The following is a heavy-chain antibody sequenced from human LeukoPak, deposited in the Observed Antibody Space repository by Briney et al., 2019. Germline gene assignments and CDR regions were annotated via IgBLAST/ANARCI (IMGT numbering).Heavy chain of an antibody. CDR3: AGGQPNRLLGVGELLSDINAFDY. D-gene: IGHD3-10*01. CDR1: GYTFSGYA. V-gene: IGHV1-18*01. J-gene: IGHJ4*02. Sequence: ASVKVSCKASGYTFSGYAISWVRQAPGQGLEWMGWISGYSGYTKNAQKFQGRVTMTTDTSISTAYMELRRLRSDDTAVYYCAGGQPNRLLGVGELLSDINAFDYWGQGTLVTVSS. CDR2: ISGYSGYT.